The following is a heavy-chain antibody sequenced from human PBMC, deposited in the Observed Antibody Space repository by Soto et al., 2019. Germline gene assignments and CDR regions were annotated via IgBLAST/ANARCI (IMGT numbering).Heavy chain of an antibody. CDR1: GFMFSSYG. D-gene: IGHD5-12*01. J-gene: IGHJ6*02. CDR2: ITGSADAT. Sequence: EVQVLESGGGLVQPGGSLRLSCAASGFMFSSYGMSWVRQAPGKGLEWVSTITGSADATYYADSVKGRFTISRDNSKNTLYLQLNSLRAEETALYCCAKGHIGGGYYYGMDVWGQGTTVTVSS. CDR3: AKGHIGGGYYYGMDV. V-gene: IGHV3-23*01.